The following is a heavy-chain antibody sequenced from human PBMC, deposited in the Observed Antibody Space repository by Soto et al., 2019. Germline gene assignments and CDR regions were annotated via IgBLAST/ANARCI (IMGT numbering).Heavy chain of an antibody. J-gene: IGHJ4*02. D-gene: IGHD3-9*01. Sequence: GGSLRLSCAASGFTFSSYAMHWVRQAPGKGLEWVSAISGSGGSTYYADSVKGRFTISRDNSKNTLYLQMNSLRAEDTAVYYCAKEGGGRYFDWLLTESQFDYWGQGTLVTVSS. CDR2: ISGSGGST. CDR1: GFTFSSYA. CDR3: AKEGGGRYFDWLLTESQFDY. V-gene: IGHV3-23*01.